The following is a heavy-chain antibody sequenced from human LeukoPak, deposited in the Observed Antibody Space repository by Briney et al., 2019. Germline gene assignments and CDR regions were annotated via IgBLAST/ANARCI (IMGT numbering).Heavy chain of an antibody. D-gene: IGHD2/OR15-2a*01. V-gene: IGHV4-38-2*02. Sequence: SETLSLTCTVSGYSISSGYYGGWIRQPRGKGLEWIGTIYHSGSTYYNPSLKSRVTISVDTSKNQFSLKLSSVTAAGTAVYYCARVVYVFEYWGQGTLATVSS. J-gene: IGHJ4*02. CDR1: GYSISSGYY. CDR3: ARVVYVFEY. CDR2: IYHSGST.